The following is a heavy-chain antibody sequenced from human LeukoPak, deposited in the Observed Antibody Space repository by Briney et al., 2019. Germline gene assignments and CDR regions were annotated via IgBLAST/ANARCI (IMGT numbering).Heavy chain of an antibody. CDR1: GGSFSGYY. J-gene: IGHJ5*02. CDR2: INHSGST. CDR3: ARVTSCSSTSCYGPNWFDP. D-gene: IGHD2-2*01. Sequence: SEILSLTCAVYGGSFSGYYWSWIRQPPGKGLEWIGEINHSGSTNYNPSLKSRVTISVDTSKNQFSLKLSSVTAADTAVYYCARVTSCSSTSCYGPNWFDPWGQGTLVTVSS. V-gene: IGHV4-34*01.